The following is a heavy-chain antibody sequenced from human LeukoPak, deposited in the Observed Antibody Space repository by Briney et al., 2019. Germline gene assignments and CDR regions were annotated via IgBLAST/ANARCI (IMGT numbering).Heavy chain of an antibody. D-gene: IGHD6-19*01. Sequence: ASVKVSCKASGYTFTSYYMHWARQAPGQGLEWMGIINPSGGSTSYAQKFQGRVTMTRDTSTSTVYMELSSLRSEDTAVYYCARDYSSGWTKYYFDYWGQGTLVTVSS. CDR3: ARDYSSGWTKYYFDY. V-gene: IGHV1-46*01. J-gene: IGHJ4*02. CDR1: GYTFTSYY. CDR2: INPSGGST.